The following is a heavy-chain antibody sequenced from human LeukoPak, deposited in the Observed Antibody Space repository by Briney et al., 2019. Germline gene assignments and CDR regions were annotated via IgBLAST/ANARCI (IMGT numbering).Heavy chain of an antibody. CDR1: GFTFSSYA. J-gene: IGHJ6*03. CDR2: ISGSGGST. Sequence: GGSLRLSCAASGFTFSSYAMSWVRQAPGKGLEWVSAISGSGGSTYYADSVKGRFTISRDNSKNTLYLQMNSLRAEDTAVYYCAKGHEGYYYYYMDVWGKGTTVTVSS. CDR3: AKGHEGYYYYYMDV. V-gene: IGHV3-23*01.